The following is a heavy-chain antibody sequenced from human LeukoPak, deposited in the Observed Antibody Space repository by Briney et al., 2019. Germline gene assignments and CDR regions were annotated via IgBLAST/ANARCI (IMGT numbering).Heavy chain of an antibody. V-gene: IGHV3-11*06. CDR2: ISKVGTCT. CDR1: GFTFSDYY. D-gene: IGHD3-22*01. Sequence: GGSLRLSCAASGFTFSDYYMSWIRQAPGEGLEWVSYISKVGTCTNYADSVKGRFTISRDNAKNTLSLQMNSLRAEDTAVYYCARSQWLMYDVFDIWGQGTMVTVSS. CDR3: ARSQWLMYDVFDI. J-gene: IGHJ3*02.